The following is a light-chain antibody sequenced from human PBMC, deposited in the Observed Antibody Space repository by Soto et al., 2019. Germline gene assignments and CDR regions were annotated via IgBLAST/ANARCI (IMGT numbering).Light chain of an antibody. Sequence: QSVLTQPPSASGSPGQSVTISCTGTSSDVGGYNYVSWYQHHPGKAPKLIIYEVDERPSGVPDRFSGSKSGNTASLTVSGLQAEDEADYYCSSYVGSNTFPYVFGTGTKVTVL. CDR3: SSYVGSNTFPYV. J-gene: IGLJ1*01. CDR1: SSDVGGYNY. CDR2: EVD. V-gene: IGLV2-8*01.